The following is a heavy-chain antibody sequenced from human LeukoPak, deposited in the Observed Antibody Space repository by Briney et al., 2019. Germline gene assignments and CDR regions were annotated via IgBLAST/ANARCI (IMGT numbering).Heavy chain of an antibody. D-gene: IGHD4-17*01. V-gene: IGHV1-69*06. CDR1: GGTCSSYA. CDR3: ARASNDYGDYQYFQH. J-gene: IGHJ1*01. CDR2: IIPIFGTA. Sequence: GASVKVSCKASGGTCSSYAISWVRQAPGQGLEWIRGIIPIFGTANYAQKFQGRVTITADKSTSTAYMKLSSLRSEDTAVYYCARASNDYGDYQYFQHWGQGTLVTVSS.